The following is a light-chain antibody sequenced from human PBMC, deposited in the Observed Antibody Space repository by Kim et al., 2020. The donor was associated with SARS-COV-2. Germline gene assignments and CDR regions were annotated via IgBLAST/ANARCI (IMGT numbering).Light chain of an antibody. CDR2: GNS. J-gene: IGLJ3*02. CDR3: QSYDSNLRGV. V-gene: IGLV1-40*01. CDR1: RSNIEARYD. Sequence: GQLVTISRTAIRSNIEARYDVHFYQHLPGTAPQLLIYGNSNRPSGGPDRFSGSKSGTSASLASTGLQAEDEADYYCQSYDSNLRGVFGGGTQLTVL.